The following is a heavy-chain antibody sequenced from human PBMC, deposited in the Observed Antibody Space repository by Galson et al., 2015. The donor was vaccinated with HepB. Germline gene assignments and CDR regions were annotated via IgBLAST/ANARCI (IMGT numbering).Heavy chain of an antibody. D-gene: IGHD6-19*01. CDR1: GFTFSSYW. CDR2: IKQDGSEK. CDR3: ARDRRGGQWLIGGAASGEKADY. V-gene: IGHV3-7*03. Sequence: SLRLSCAASGFTFSSYWMSWVRQAPGKGLEWVANIKQDGSEKYYVDSVKGRFTISRDNAKNSLYLQMNSLRAEDTAVYYCARDRRGGQWLIGGAASGEKADYWGQGTLVTVSS. J-gene: IGHJ4*02.